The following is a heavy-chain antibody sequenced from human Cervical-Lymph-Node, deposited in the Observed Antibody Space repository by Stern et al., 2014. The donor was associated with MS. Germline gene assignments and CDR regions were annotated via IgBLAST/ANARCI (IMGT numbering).Heavy chain of an antibody. CDR1: GGSFTNYY. Sequence: QVQMQESGPGLVKPSETLSLTCSVSGGSFTNYYWSWIRQPPGKGLEWIGYIYYSGSTNYKSSRRSRVTISLDTSKKQSSLKLSSVTAADTAVYYCARASGSYLFDHWGQGALVTVSS. V-gene: IGHV4-59*01. CDR2: IYYSGST. CDR3: ARASGSYLFDH. J-gene: IGHJ4*02. D-gene: IGHD1-26*01.